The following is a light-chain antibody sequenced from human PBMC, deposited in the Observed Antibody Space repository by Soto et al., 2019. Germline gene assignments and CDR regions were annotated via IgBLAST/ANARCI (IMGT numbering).Light chain of an antibody. J-gene: IGKJ1*01. CDR3: QQYNSYPWT. Sequence: DLPITPSPSTPSASVGDRVTHTCRASQSISSWLAWYQQKPGKAPKLLIYDASSLESGVPSRFSGSGSGTEFTLTISSLQPDDFATYYCQQYNSYPWTFGQGTKVDIK. V-gene: IGKV1-5*01. CDR1: QSISSW. CDR2: DAS.